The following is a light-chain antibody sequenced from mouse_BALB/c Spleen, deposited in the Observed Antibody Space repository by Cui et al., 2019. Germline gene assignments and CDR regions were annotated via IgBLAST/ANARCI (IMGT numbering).Light chain of an antibody. CDR3: LQYDEFPYT. Sequence: DIQMPQSPSSMYASLGERVTLTCKASQDINRYLSWFQQKPGKSPKTLIYRANRLVDGVPSRFSGSGSGQDYSLTISSLEYEDMGIYYCLQYDEFPYTVGGGTKLEIK. CDR2: RAN. V-gene: IGKV14-111*01. J-gene: IGKJ2*01. CDR1: QDINRY.